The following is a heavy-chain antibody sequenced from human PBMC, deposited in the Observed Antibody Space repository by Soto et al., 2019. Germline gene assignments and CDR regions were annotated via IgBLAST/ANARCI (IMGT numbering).Heavy chain of an antibody. Sequence: QVLLVQSGTEVKKPGSSVKVSCQASGGTSSDYALTWVRQAPGQGLEWMGGIIPIFGTANYAQRFQGRVSITADEYSSTAYMELSRLKSEDTGVYYCAGSFKYGSGTFDALDVWGHGTMVMVSS. J-gene: IGHJ3*01. V-gene: IGHV1-69*01. CDR1: GGTSSDYA. D-gene: IGHD3-10*01. CDR3: AGSFKYGSGTFDALDV. CDR2: IIPIFGTA.